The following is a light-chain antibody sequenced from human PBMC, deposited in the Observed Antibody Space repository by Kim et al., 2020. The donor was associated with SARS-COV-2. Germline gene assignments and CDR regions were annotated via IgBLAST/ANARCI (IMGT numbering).Light chain of an antibody. J-gene: IGLJ3*02. V-gene: IGLV2-14*04. CDR2: DVS. Sequence: QSLTISCTGTSSDVGGYNYVSWYQQHPGKAPKLMIYDVSKRPSGVSNRFSGSKSGNTASLTISGLQAEDEADYYCSSYTSSSTLVGFGGGTQLTVL. CDR3: SSYTSSSTLVG. CDR1: SSDVGGYNY.